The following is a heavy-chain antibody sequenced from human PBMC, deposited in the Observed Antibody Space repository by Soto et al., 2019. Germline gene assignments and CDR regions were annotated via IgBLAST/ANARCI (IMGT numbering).Heavy chain of an antibody. D-gene: IGHD3-16*02. CDR1: GFTFSSYA. J-gene: IGHJ4*02. CDR2: ISGSGGST. Sequence: GGSLRLSCAASGFTFSSYAMSWVRQAPGKGLEWVSAISGSGGSTYYADSVKGRFTISRDNSKNTLYLQMNSLRAEDTAVYYCAKEAGNMRLHLGELSLYLDYWGQGTLVTVSS. CDR3: AKEAGNMRLHLGELSLYLDY. V-gene: IGHV3-23*01.